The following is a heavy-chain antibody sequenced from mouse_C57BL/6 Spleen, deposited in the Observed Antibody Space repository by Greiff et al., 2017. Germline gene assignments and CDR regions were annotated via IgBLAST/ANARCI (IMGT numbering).Heavy chain of an antibody. CDR3: ARETTDHWYFDV. J-gene: IGHJ1*03. Sequence: QVQLQQPGAELVKPGASVKMSCKASGYTFTSYWITWVKQRPGQGLEWIGDIYPGSGSTNYNEKFKSKATLTVDTSSSTAYMQLSSLTSEDSAVYYCARETTDHWYFDVWGTGTTVTVSS. V-gene: IGHV1-55*01. CDR2: IYPGSGST. CDR1: GYTFTSYW. D-gene: IGHD1-1*01.